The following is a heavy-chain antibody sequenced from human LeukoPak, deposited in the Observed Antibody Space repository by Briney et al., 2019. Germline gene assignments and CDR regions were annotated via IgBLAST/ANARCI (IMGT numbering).Heavy chain of an antibody. CDR1: GFTFSVNP. D-gene: IGHD6-13*01. CDR2: ISSSSSYI. J-gene: IGHJ4*02. Sequence: GGSLRLSCAASGFTFSVNPMNWVRQAPGKGLEWVSSISSSSSYIYYADSVKGRFTISRDNAKNSLYLQMNSLRAEDTAVYYCAGMAHGDYWGQGTLVTVSS. V-gene: IGHV3-21*01. CDR3: AGMAHGDY.